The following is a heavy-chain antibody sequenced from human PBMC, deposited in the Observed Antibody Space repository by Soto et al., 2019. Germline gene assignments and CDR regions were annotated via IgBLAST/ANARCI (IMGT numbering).Heavy chain of an antibody. V-gene: IGHV4-31*03. CDR3: ARGKYCSGGSCYNNWFDP. CDR2: IYYSGST. Sequence: SETLSLTCTVSGGSICSGGYYWSWIRQHPGKGLEWIGYIYYSGSTYYNPSLKSRVTISVDTSKNQFSLKLSSVTAADTAVYYCARGKYCSGGSCYNNWFDPWGQGTLVTVSS. D-gene: IGHD2-15*01. CDR1: GGSICSGGYY. J-gene: IGHJ5*02.